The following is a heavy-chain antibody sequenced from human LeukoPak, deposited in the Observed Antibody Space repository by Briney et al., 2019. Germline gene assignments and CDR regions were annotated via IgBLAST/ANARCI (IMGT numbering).Heavy chain of an antibody. CDR1: GFTVSSNY. J-gene: IGHJ4*02. CDR2: IYSGGST. D-gene: IGHD1-26*01. V-gene: IGHV3-53*01. CDR3: ARSPSGSYYGIFDS. Sequence: GGSLRLSCAASGFTVSSNYMSWVRQAPGKGLEWVSVIYSGGSTYYADSVRGRFTISRDNSKNTLYLQMNSLRAEDTAVYYCARSPSGSYYGIFDSWGQGTLVTVSS.